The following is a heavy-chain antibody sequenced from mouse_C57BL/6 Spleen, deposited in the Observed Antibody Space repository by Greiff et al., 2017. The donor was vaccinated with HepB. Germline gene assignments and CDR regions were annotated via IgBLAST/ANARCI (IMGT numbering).Heavy chain of an antibody. V-gene: IGHV1-82*01. CDR2: IYPGDGDT. D-gene: IGHD2-3*01. Sequence: QVQLQQSGPELVKPGASVKISCKASGYAFSSSWMNWVKQRPGKGLEWIGRIYPGDGDTNYNGKFKGKATLTADKSSSTACMQLSSLTSEDSAVYFCARDYDGYYNAMDYWGQGTSVTVSS. CDR1: GYAFSSSW. CDR3: ARDYDGYYNAMDY. J-gene: IGHJ4*01.